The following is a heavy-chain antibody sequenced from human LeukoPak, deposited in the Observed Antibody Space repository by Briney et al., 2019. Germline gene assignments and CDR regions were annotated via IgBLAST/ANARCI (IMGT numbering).Heavy chain of an antibody. Sequence: PGRSLRLSCAASGFTFSSYGMHWVRQAPGKGLEWVAVISYDGSNKYYADSVKGRFTISRDNSKNTLYLQMNSLRAEDTAVYYCAKDRPYCGGDCYREPLPALDYWGQGTLVTVSS. D-gene: IGHD2-21*02. J-gene: IGHJ4*02. V-gene: IGHV3-30*18. CDR2: ISYDGSNK. CDR1: GFTFSSYG. CDR3: AKDRPYCGGDCYREPLPALDY.